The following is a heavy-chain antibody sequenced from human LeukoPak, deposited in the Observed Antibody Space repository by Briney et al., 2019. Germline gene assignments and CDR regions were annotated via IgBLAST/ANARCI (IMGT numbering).Heavy chain of an antibody. V-gene: IGHV3-30-3*01. D-gene: IGHD2-21*02. J-gene: IGHJ4*02. CDR2: ISYDGSNK. CDR3: AREPVAYCGGDCYSGYFDY. CDR1: GFTFSSYA. Sequence: PGRSLRLSCAASGFTFSSYAMHWVRQATGKGLEWVAVISYDGSNKYYADSVKGRFTISRDNSKNTLYLQMNSLRAEDTAVYYCAREPVAYCGGDCYSGYFDYWGQGALVTVSS.